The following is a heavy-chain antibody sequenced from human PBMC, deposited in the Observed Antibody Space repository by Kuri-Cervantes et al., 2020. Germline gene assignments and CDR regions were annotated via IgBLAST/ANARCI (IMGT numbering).Heavy chain of an antibody. V-gene: IGHV3-7*03. J-gene: IGHJ6*02. D-gene: IGHD1-26*01. CDR3: ARGDSGGMDV. Sequence: GESLKISCAASGFTFSSYWMSWVRQAPGKGLEWVANIKQDGSEKYYVDSVKGRFTISRDNAKNTMSVQMNSLRDEDTGVYYCARGDSGGMDVWGQGTTVTVSS. CDR2: IKQDGSEK. CDR1: GFTFSSYW.